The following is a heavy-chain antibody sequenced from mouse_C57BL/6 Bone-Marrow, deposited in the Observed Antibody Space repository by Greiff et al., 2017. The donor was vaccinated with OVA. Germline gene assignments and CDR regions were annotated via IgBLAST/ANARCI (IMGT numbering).Heavy chain of an antibody. V-gene: IGHV14-4*01. D-gene: IGHD2-4*01. CDR1: GFNITDDY. Sequence: VQLKQSGAELVRPGASVKLSCTASGFNITDDYMHWVKQRPDQGLEWIGWIDPENGDTEYASKFQGKATITADTSSNTAYLQLSSLTSEDTAVYYCTTGDYHWYFDVWGTGTTVTVSS. CDR2: IDPENGDT. CDR3: TTGDYHWYFDV. J-gene: IGHJ1*03.